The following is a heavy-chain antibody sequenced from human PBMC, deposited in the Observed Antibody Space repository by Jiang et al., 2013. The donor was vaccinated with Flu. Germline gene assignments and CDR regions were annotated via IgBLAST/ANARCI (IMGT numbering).Heavy chain of an antibody. CDR3: ARVGIAAAGTRFDP. D-gene: IGHD6-13*01. J-gene: IGHJ5*02. CDR2: IYYSGST. CDR1: GGSISSGSYY. V-gene: IGHV4-61*02. Sequence: KPSQTLSLTCTVSGGSISSGSYYWSWIRQPAGKGLEWIGRIYYSGSTNYNPSLKSRVTISVDTSKNQFSLKLSSVTAADTAVYYCARVGIAAAGTRFDPWGQGTLVTVSS.